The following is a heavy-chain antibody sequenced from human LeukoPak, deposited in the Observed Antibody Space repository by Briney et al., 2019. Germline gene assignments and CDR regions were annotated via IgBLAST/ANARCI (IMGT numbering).Heavy chain of an antibody. D-gene: IGHD1-26*01. V-gene: IGHV3-30-3*01. J-gene: IGHJ3*02. CDR2: ISYDGSNK. Sequence: PGGSLRLSCAASGFIFSSYAMHWVRQAPGKGLEWVAVISYDGSNKYYADSVKGRFTISRDNSKNTLYLQMNSLRAEDTAVYYCAREGKVVGAPHAFDIWGQGTMVTVSS. CDR3: AREGKVVGAPHAFDI. CDR1: GFIFSSYA.